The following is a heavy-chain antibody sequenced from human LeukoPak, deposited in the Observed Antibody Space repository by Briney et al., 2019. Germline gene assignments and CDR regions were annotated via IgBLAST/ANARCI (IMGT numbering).Heavy chain of an antibody. Sequence: GGSLRLSCAGSGFSFNSYAMSWVGQAPGKGLEWVSTIGGSGYSTNYADSVKGRFTISRDNSKNTLYLQMSSLRAEDTAVYYCAKAQGYFDLWGRGTLVTVSS. CDR3: AKAQGYFDL. CDR1: GFSFNSYA. CDR2: IGGSGYST. V-gene: IGHV3-23*01. J-gene: IGHJ2*01.